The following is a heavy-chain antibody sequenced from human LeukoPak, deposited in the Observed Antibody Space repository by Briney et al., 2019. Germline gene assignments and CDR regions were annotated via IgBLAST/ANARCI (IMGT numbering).Heavy chain of an antibody. CDR1: GYTFTNYG. V-gene: IGHV1-18*01. D-gene: IGHD6-6*01. Sequence: ASVKVSCKASGYTFTNYGFSWVRQAPGQGLEWMGWISAYNANTYYAQKFQGRVTMTTDTSTSTAYMELRSLRSDDTAVYYCARVSGFEYSSSPGAYWGQGTLVTVSS. CDR3: ARVSGFEYSSSPGAY. J-gene: IGHJ4*02. CDR2: ISAYNANT.